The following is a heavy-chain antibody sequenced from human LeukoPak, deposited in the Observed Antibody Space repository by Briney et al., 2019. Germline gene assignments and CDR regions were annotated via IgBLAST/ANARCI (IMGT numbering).Heavy chain of an antibody. D-gene: IGHD3-22*01. Sequence: PGGSLRLSCAASGFTFSDYYMSWIRQAPGKGLEWISYISSSGITIYYADSVKGRLTISRDNAKNSLYLQMNSMRAEDTAVYFCARMPYDSSGYDVYYFDYWGQGTLVTVSS. CDR3: ARMPYDSSGYDVYYFDY. V-gene: IGHV3-11*01. CDR1: GFTFSDYY. J-gene: IGHJ4*02. CDR2: ISSSGITI.